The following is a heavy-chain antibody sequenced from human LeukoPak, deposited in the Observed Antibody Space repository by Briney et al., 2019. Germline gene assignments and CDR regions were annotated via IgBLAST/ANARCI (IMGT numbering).Heavy chain of an antibody. J-gene: IGHJ4*02. D-gene: IGHD5-24*01. Sequence: GGSLRLSCAASGFTFSSYWMSWVRQAPGKGVEWVANIKQDGSEKYYVDSVKGRFTISRDNAKNSLYLQMNSLRAEDTAVYYCARDGYNSHFDYWGQGTLVTVSS. V-gene: IGHV3-7*01. CDR3: ARDGYNSHFDY. CDR2: IKQDGSEK. CDR1: GFTFSSYW.